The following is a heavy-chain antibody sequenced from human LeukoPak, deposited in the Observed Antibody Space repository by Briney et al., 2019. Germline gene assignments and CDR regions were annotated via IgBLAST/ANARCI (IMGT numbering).Heavy chain of an antibody. CDR2: IYYSGST. Sequence: PSETLSLTCTVSGGSISSYYWSWIRQPPGKGLEWIGYIYYSGSTNYNPSLKSRVTISVDTSKNQFSLKLSSVTAADTAVYYCARAGRGYCSGGSCYWWFDPWGQGTLVTVSS. J-gene: IGHJ5*02. V-gene: IGHV4-59*12. CDR3: ARAGRGYCSGGSCYWWFDP. D-gene: IGHD2-15*01. CDR1: GGSISSYY.